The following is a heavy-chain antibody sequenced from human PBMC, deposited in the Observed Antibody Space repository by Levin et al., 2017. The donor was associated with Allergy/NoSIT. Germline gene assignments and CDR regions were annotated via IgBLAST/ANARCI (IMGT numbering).Heavy chain of an antibody. CDR3: AREYRKYPQNWFDN. J-gene: IGHJ5*02. CDR1: GFTFSSYA. CDR2: LSDGGVGT. D-gene: IGHD6-6*01. Sequence: QTGGSLRLSCAASGFTFSSYAVSWVRQAPGKGLEWVSALSDGGVGTYYADSVKGRFTISRDVSKNTVFLQMNSLRVDDTAVYYCAREYRKYPQNWFDNWGQGTLVTVSS. V-gene: IGHV3-23*01.